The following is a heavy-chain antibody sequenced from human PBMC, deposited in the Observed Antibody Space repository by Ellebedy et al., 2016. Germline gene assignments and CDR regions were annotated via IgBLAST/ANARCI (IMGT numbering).Heavy chain of an antibody. D-gene: IGHD3-22*01. CDR3: ARRHRSGYYFDY. V-gene: IGHV4-39*01. CDR1: GDSISTDSYL. J-gene: IGHJ4*02. Sequence: SETLSLTCTVSGDSISTDSYLWGWVRQPPRKGLEWIASMFFSGTTYYKPSLKSRVTISVDTSKNQFSLKLSSVTAADTAVYFCARRHRSGYYFDYWGQGTLVTVSS. CDR2: MFFSGTT.